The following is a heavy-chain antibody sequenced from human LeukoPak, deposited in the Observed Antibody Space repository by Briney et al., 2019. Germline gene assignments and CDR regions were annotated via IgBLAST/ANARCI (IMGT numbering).Heavy chain of an antibody. CDR3: AGGRVNLYHYGSGVNWFDP. V-gene: IGHV7-4-1*02. CDR1: GYTFTSYA. CDR2: INTNTGNP. D-gene: IGHD3-10*01. J-gene: IGHJ5*02. Sequence: ASVKVSCKASGYTFTSYAMNWVRQAPGQGLEWMGWINTNTGNPTYAQGFTGRFVFSLDTSVSTAYLQISSLKAEDTAVYYCAGGRVNLYHYGSGVNWFDPWGQGTLVTVSS.